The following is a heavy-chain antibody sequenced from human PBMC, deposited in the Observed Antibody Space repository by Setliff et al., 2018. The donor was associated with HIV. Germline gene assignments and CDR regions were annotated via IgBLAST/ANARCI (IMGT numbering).Heavy chain of an antibody. V-gene: IGHV4-39*01. CDR2: IYHTGIT. J-gene: IGHJ4*02. CDR3: ARLSGGMVPNY. CDR1: GGSITRTPYY. Sequence: SETLSLTCTVSGGSITRTPYYWGWIRQPPGKGLEWIGSIYHTGITYDNPSLKSRVTISVDTSKNQISLRLSSVTAADTAVYYCARLSGGMVPNYWGQGTLVTVFS. D-gene: IGHD3-10*01.